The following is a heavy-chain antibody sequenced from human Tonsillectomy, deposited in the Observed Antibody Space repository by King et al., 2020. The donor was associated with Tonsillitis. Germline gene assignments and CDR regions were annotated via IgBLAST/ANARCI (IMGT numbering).Heavy chain of an antibody. CDR1: GYTFTSYG. Sequence: QLVQSGAEVKKPGASVKVYCEASGYTFTSYGISWVRQAPGQGLEWMGWINAYNGDRNYAQKLQGRVTMTKDTSTSTAYMELRSLRSDDTAGYYCARGDLRTAFVFDFWGQGTLVTVSS. J-gene: IGHJ4*02. CDR2: INAYNGDR. CDR3: ARGDLRTAFVFDF. V-gene: IGHV1-18*04. D-gene: IGHD3-16*01.